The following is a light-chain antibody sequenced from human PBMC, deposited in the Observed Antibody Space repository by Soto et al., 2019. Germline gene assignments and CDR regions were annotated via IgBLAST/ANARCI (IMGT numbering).Light chain of an antibody. CDR3: HQYYSFPLT. J-gene: IGKJ4*01. Sequence: AMCMTQSPSLLSASTGARLTIRCRMIQGISSYLAWYQQKPAKAPQLLSCAASTLQSGVPSRFSGSGSGTDFTLTISCLQSEDFATYYCHQYYSFPLTFGGGTKVDIK. CDR1: QGISSY. V-gene: IGKV1D-8*02. CDR2: AAS.